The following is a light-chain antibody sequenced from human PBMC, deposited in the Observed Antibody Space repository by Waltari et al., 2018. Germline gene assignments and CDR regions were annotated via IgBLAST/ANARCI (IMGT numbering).Light chain of an antibody. CDR3: CSYRSTSTYV. CDR2: YVT. J-gene: IGLJ1*01. CDR1: SSDIGSYNL. Sequence: QSALTQPASVSGSPGQSITISCTGTSSDIGSYNLVSWYQQHPGKAPNIVIYYVTKRPSGCSGRCSGSKSGITASLTISGLQAEDEADYYCCSYRSTSTYVFGTGTKVTVL. V-gene: IGLV2-14*02.